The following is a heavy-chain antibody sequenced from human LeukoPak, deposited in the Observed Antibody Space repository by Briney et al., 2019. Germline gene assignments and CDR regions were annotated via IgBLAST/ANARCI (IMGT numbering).Heavy chain of an antibody. V-gene: IGHV3-23*01. CDR1: GFTVSSNY. J-gene: IGHJ4*02. Sequence: QSGGSLRLSCAASGFTVSSNYMSWVRQAPGKGLEWVSAISGSGGSTYYADSVKGRFTISRDNSKNTLYLQMNSLRAEDTAVYYCARDGLLRGFDYWGQGTLVTVSS. CDR2: ISGSGGST. CDR3: ARDGLLRGFDY. D-gene: IGHD4-17*01.